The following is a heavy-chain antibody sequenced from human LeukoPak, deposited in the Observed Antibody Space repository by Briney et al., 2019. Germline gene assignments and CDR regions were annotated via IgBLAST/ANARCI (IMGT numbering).Heavy chain of an antibody. CDR2: IYYSGST. Sequence: SETLSLTCTVSGGSISSGGDYWSWIRQHPGKGLEWIGYIYYSGSTYYNPSLKSRVTISVDTSKNQFSLKLSSVTAADTAVYYCARDHAYSSSWYTDYYYYGMDVWGQGTTVTVSS. CDR3: ARDHAYSSSWYTDYYYYGMDV. J-gene: IGHJ6*02. V-gene: IGHV4-31*03. D-gene: IGHD6-13*01. CDR1: GGSISSGGDY.